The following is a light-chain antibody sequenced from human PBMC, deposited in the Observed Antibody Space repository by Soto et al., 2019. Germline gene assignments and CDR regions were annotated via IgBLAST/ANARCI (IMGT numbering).Light chain of an antibody. Sequence: QSALTQPASVSGSPGQSITISCTGTSSDVGRYNYVSWYQQHPGKAPKLMIYDVSNRPSGVSNRFSGSKSGNTASLTISGLQAEEEADYYCSSYTSSSTWVFGGGTKLTVL. CDR3: SSYTSSSTWV. J-gene: IGLJ3*02. V-gene: IGLV2-14*03. CDR2: DVS. CDR1: SSDVGRYNY.